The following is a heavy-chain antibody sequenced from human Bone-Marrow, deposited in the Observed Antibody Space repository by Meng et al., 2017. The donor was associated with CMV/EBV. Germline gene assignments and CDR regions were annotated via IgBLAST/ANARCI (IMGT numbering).Heavy chain of an antibody. CDR1: GFTVSGNY. V-gene: IGHV3-53*01. D-gene: IGHD3-3*01. CDR3: ARYLRFLGTFDY. J-gene: IGHJ4*02. CDR2: IYSGGST. Sequence: GGSLRLSCAASGFTVSGNYMSWVRQAPGKGLEWVSVIYSGGSTYDADSVKGRFTISRDNSKNTLYLQMNSLRAEDTAVYYCARYLRFLGTFDYWGQGTLVTVSS.